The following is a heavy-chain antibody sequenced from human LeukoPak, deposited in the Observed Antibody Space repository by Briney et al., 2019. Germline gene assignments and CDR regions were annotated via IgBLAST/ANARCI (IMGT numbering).Heavy chain of an antibody. J-gene: IGHJ4*02. D-gene: IGHD3-16*01. CDR1: GFAVNSKD. CDR3: ARGLRFGGFWAHFDY. V-gene: IGHV3-66*01. CDR2: ISHAGGA. Sequence: GGSLRLSCAASGFAVNSKDMSWVRQAPGKGLEWVSLISHAGGAYYADPVKGRFTISRDESKDTLSLQMNSLRAEDTAVYYCARGLRFGGFWAHFDYWGLGTLVTVSS.